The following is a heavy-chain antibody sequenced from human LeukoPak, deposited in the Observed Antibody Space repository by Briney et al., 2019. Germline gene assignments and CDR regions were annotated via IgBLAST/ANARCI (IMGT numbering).Heavy chain of an antibody. V-gene: IGHV4-4*02. J-gene: IGHJ4*02. CDR2: IYYSGST. CDR3: ARLDYYDSSGYYYVPSYYFDY. D-gene: IGHD3-22*01. Sequence: MPSGTLSLTCAVSGGSISRSNWWSWVRQPPGKGLEWIGEIYYSGSTYYNPSLKSRVTISVDTSKNQFSLKLSSVTAADTAVYYCARLDYYDSSGYYYVPSYYFDYWGQGTLVTVSS. CDR1: GGSISRSNW.